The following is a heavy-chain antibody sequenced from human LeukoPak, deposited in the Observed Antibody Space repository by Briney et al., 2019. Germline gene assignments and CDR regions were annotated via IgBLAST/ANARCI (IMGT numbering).Heavy chain of an antibody. CDR1: GFTVSSNY. D-gene: IGHD2-2*01. CDR3: ASISCGNDAFDI. CDR2: IYSGGST. V-gene: IGHV3-66*01. J-gene: IGHJ3*02. Sequence: GGSLRLSCAASGFTVSSNYMSWVRQAPGKGLEWVSVIYSGGSTYYADSVKGRFTISRDNSKNTLYLQMNSLRAEDTAVYYCASISCGNDAFDIWGQGTMVTVSS.